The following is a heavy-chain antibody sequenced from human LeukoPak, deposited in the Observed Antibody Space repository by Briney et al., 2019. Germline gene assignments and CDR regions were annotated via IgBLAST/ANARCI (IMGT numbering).Heavy chain of an antibody. D-gene: IGHD6-13*01. CDR1: GASISSDY. V-gene: IGHV4-59*08. CDR3: AVMYSSSWYWFDP. J-gene: IGHJ5*02. CDR2: IYYSGST. Sequence: SETLSLTCTVSGASISSDYWNWIRQPPGKGLEWIGYIYYSGSTNYNPSLKSRVTISVDTSKNQFSLKLSSVTAADTAVYYCAVMYSSSWYWFDPWGQGTLVTVS.